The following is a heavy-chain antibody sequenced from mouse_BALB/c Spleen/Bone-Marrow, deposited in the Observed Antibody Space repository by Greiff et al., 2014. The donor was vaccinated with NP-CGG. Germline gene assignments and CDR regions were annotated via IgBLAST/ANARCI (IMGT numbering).Heavy chain of an antibody. CDR3: TRPSFYYGSSYWYFDV. CDR2: IDPANGDT. CDR1: GFNIKDTY. D-gene: IGHD1-1*01. J-gene: IGHJ1*01. V-gene: IGHV14-3*02. Sequence: EVQLQQSRSELLKPGDSVKLSCAASGFNIKDTYMHWVKQRPEQGLEWIGRIDPANGDTKYDPKFQGKATITADTSSNTAYLQLSSLTSEDTAVYYCTRPSFYYGSSYWYFDVWGAGTTVTVSS.